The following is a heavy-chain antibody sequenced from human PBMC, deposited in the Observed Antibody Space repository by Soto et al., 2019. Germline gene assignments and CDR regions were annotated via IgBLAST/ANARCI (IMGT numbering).Heavy chain of an antibody. J-gene: IGHJ4*02. CDR2: ISSSSSYI. Sequence: EVQLVESGGGLVKPGGSLRLSCAASGFTFSSYSMNWVRQAPGKGLEWVSSISSSSSYIYYADSVKGRFSISRDNAKNSLYLQMNSLRAEDTAVYYCARDPHRITMKPIDYWGQGTLVTVSS. V-gene: IGHV3-21*01. CDR1: GFTFSSYS. D-gene: IGHD3-22*01. CDR3: ARDPHRITMKPIDY.